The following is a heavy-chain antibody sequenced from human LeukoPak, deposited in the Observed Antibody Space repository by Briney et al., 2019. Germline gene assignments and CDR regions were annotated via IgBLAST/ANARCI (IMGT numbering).Heavy chain of an antibody. CDR3: ARARVDIAMFTWLNWYFDL. J-gene: IGHJ2*01. D-gene: IGHD5-18*01. CDR1: GFTFSNYA. Sequence: PGGSLRLSCAASGFTFSNYAMHWIRQAPGKGLEWVAVISYDGSIKYYADSLKGRFTISRDNSKNALYLQMNSLRAEDTAVYYCARARVDIAMFTWLNWYFDLWGRGTLVTVSS. V-gene: IGHV3-30-3*01. CDR2: ISYDGSIK.